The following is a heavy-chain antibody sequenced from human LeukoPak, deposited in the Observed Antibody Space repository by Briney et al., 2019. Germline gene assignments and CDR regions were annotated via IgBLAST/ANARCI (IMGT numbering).Heavy chain of an antibody. CDR2: IYYSGST. CDR3: ARDTSSPDAFDI. D-gene: IGHD6-13*01. CDR1: GGSISSYY. Sequence: SETLSLTCTVSGGSISSYYWSWIRQPPGKGLEWIGYIYYSGSTKYNPSLTSRVTISVDTSKNQFSLKLSSVTAADTAVYYCARDTSSPDAFDIWGQGTVVTVSS. J-gene: IGHJ3*02. V-gene: IGHV4-59*01.